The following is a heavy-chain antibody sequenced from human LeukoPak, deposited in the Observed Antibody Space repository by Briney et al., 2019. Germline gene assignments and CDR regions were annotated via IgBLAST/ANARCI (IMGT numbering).Heavy chain of an antibody. CDR3: ARHGGGPGSYYYGMDV. CDR2: IYYSGST. D-gene: IGHD2-15*01. J-gene: IGHJ6*02. V-gene: IGHV4-59*08. CDR1: GGSISSYY. Sequence: SETLSLTCTVSGGSISSYYWSWIRQPPGKGLEWIGYIYYSGSTNYNPSLKSRVTISVDTSKNQFSLKLSSVTAADTAVYYCARHGGGPGSYYYGMDVWAKGPRSPSP.